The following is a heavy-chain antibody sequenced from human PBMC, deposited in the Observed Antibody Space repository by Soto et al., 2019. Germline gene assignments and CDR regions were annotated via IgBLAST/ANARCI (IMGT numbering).Heavy chain of an antibody. V-gene: IGHV3-21*04. CDR1: GFTFSAYH. Sequence: EVQLVESGGGLVMPGGSLRLSCAASGFTFSAYHMNWVRQAPGKGLEWVSSINPSSSHIYYADSVRGRFTISRDDSKNSVSLQMNSLRTEDAALYYCARGYCGGGGFYHRRDAFDVWGQGTMVTVSS. J-gene: IGHJ3*01. CDR3: ARGYCGGGGFYHRRDAFDV. D-gene: IGHD2-15*01. CDR2: INPSSSHI.